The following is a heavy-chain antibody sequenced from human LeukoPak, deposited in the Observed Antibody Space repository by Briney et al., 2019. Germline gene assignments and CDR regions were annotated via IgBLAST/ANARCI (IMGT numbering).Heavy chain of an antibody. D-gene: IGHD6-13*01. CDR2: IIPIFGIA. J-gene: IGHJ5*02. Sequence: SVNVSCTASVCTFSNYAIIWVRPAPGQGLEWMGRIIPIFGIANYAHKLQGRVTITADKSTRTAYMELSSLRSEDTAVYYWARVQVEGGYQRSIAAAGEGWFDPWGQGTLVTVSS. V-gene: IGHV1-69*04. CDR1: VCTFSNYA. CDR3: ARVQVEGGYQRSIAAAGEGWFDP.